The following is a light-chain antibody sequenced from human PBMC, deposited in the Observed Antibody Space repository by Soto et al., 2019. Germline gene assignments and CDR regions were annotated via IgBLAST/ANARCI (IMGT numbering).Light chain of an antibody. Sequence: QSVLTQPPSASGIPGQRVTISCSGTWPNIGRNVVSWYQHLPGTAPKVVVYSNNERSSGVPDRFSGSKSGTSASLAISGLQSEDEADYYCAVWYDNVNGVIFGGGTKLTVL. V-gene: IGLV1-44*01. CDR2: SNN. CDR3: AVWYDNVNGVI. CDR1: WPNIGRNV. J-gene: IGLJ2*01.